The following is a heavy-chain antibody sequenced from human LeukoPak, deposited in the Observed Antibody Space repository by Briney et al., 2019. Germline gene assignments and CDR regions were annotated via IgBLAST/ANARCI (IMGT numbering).Heavy chain of an antibody. CDR2: IKYDGSHK. CDR1: GFSFRSYW. V-gene: IGHV3-7*01. D-gene: IGHD3-22*01. CDR3: ASSHDSSGND. Sequence: GSLRLSCVASGFSFRSYWMAWVRQAPGKGLEWVANIKYDGSHKYYVDSVKGRFTISRDNAKNSVYLQMNSLRVDDTAVYFCASSHDSSGNDWGQGTMVTVSS. J-gene: IGHJ4*02.